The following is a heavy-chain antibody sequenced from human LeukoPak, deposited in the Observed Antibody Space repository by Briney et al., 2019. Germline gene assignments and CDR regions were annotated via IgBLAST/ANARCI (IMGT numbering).Heavy chain of an antibody. CDR1: GYTFTGYY. V-gene: IGHV1-2*02. D-gene: IGHD6-6*01. Sequence: ASVKVSCKASGYTFTGYYMHWVRQAPGQGLEWMGWINPNSGGTNYAQKFQGRVTMTRGTSISTAYMELSRLRSDDTAVYYCARVPRIAARPPYFDYWGQGTLVTVSS. J-gene: IGHJ4*02. CDR2: INPNSGGT. CDR3: ARVPRIAARPPYFDY.